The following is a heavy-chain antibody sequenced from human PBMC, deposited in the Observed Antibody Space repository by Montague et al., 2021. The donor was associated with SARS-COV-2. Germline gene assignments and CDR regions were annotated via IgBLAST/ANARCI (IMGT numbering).Heavy chain of an antibody. J-gene: IGHJ6*02. CDR1: GFTLSNYE. V-gene: IGHV3-30*04. Sequence: SLRLSCAGSGFTLSNYEMHWVRQAPGKGLEWVASVSYSGNMDHHADSVKGRFSISRDNSENTVFLQMSRLRTEDTAVYYCARGEPARRDYFDASGNQYGHVYILDVWGQGTAVTVS. D-gene: IGHD3-9*01. CDR3: ARGEPARRDYFDASGNQYGHVYILDV. CDR2: VSYSGNMD.